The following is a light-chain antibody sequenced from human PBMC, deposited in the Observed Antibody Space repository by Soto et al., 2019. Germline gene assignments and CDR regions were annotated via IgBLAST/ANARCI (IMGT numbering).Light chain of an antibody. CDR1: SSDVGGYKH. Sequence: QSVLTQPASVSGSPGQSITISCTGTSSDVGGYKHVSWYQHHPGKAPKVIITEVSNRPSGVSNRFSGSKSGNTASLTISGLQAEDEADYYCSSYISSSTFVVFGGGTKLTVL. J-gene: IGLJ2*01. V-gene: IGLV2-14*01. CDR3: SSYISSSTFVV. CDR2: EVS.